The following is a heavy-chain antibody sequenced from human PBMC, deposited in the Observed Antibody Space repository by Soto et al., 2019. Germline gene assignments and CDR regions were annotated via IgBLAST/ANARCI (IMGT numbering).Heavy chain of an antibody. Sequence: PSETLSLTCSVSGGSISGSYWSCIRQSPGNGLEWLGYVYYTGSTNYSPSLRSRVSISVDTSKNEFSLRLSSVTAADTAVYFCARSVAVPGAHIDYWGQGTQVTVSS. V-gene: IGHV4-59*01. CDR1: GGSISGSY. CDR2: VYYTGST. CDR3: ARSVAVPGAHIDY. D-gene: IGHD6-19*01. J-gene: IGHJ4*02.